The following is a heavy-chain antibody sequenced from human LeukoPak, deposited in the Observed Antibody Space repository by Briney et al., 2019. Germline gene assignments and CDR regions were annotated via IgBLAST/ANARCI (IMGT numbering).Heavy chain of an antibody. J-gene: IGHJ5*02. V-gene: IGHV4-34*01. Sequence: SETLSLTCAVYGGSFSGYYWSWIRQPPGKGLEWIGEINHSGGTNYNPSLKSRVTISVDTSKNQFSLKLSSVTAADTAVYYCAGRRSCTSCYRLNLFDPWGQGTLVTVSS. CDR1: GGSFSGYY. CDR2: INHSGGT. D-gene: IGHD2-2*01. CDR3: AGRRSCTSCYRLNLFDP.